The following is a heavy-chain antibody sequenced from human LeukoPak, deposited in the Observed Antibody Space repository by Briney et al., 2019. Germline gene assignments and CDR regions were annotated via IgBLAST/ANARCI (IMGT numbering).Heavy chain of an antibody. Sequence: ASVKVSCKASGYTFTGYYMHWVRQAPGQGLEWMGWINPNSGGTNYAQKFQGRVTMTRDTSISTAYMELSRLRSDDTAVYYCATGRRTSTSQAAFDIWGQGTMVTVSS. CDR2: INPNSGGT. J-gene: IGHJ3*02. D-gene: IGHD5/OR15-5a*01. CDR1: GYTFTGYY. V-gene: IGHV1-2*02. CDR3: ATGRRTSTSQAAFDI.